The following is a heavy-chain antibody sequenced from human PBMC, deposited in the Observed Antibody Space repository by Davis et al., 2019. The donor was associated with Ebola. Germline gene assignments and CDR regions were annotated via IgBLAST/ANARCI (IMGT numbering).Heavy chain of an antibody. J-gene: IGHJ4*02. CDR2: ISYSGTT. V-gene: IGHV4-59*01. D-gene: IGHD3-3*01. CDR3: ARVTRSGSIRVDY. Sequence: MPGGSLRLSCTVSGGSISSYYWIWIRQPPGKGLEWIGHISYSGTTNYNPSLKSRVTISVDTSKNQFSLKLSSVTAADTAVYYCARVTRSGSIRVDYWGQGTLVTVSS. CDR1: GGSISSYY.